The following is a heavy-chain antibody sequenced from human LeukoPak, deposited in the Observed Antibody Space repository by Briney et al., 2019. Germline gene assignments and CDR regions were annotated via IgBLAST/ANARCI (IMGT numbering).Heavy chain of an antibody. CDR2: IYYSGST. CDR1: GGSISSGGYY. D-gene: IGHD2-15*01. Sequence: PSETLSLTCTVSGGSISSGGYYWSWIRQHPGKGLEWIGYIYYSGSTYYNPSLKSRVAISVDTSKNQFSLKLSSVTAADTAVYYCERGYCSGGSCYFDYWGQGTLVTVSS. CDR3: ERGYCSGGSCYFDY. V-gene: IGHV4-31*03. J-gene: IGHJ4*02.